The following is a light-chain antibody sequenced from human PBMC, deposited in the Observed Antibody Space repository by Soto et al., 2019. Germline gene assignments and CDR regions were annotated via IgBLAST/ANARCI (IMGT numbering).Light chain of an antibody. V-gene: IGKV1-39*01. CDR1: QRISNY. Sequence: DLQMTQAPSSLSASVGDRVIITCRASQRISNYLNWFQQRPGKAPKLLIFGASRLQSGVPSRFSGSVSGTDFTLTITSLQPEDFATYSCQQSYSTPYTFGQGTKVDIK. CDR2: GAS. CDR3: QQSYSTPYT. J-gene: IGKJ2*01.